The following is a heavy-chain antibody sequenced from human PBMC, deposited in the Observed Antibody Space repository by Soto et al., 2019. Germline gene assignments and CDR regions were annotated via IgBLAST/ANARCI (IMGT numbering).Heavy chain of an antibody. CDR1: GLTFNSYG. CDR2: RWYDGSNK. Sequence: QVQLVESGGGVVQPGRSLRLSCAASGLTFNSYGMHWVRQAPGKGLEWVAARWYDGSNKYYADSVKGRFTISRDNSKNTLYLEMNRLRAEDTAVYYCARESVGWFDPWGQGTLVTVSS. CDR3: ARESVGWFDP. J-gene: IGHJ5*02. V-gene: IGHV3-33*01.